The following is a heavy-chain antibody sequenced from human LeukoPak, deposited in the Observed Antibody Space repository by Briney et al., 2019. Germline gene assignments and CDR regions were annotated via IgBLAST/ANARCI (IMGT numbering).Heavy chain of an antibody. CDR1: GGSISSYY. Sequence: SETLSLTCTVSGGSISSYYWSWIRQPPGKGLEWIGYIYYSGSTNYNPSLKSRVTISVDTSKSQFSLKLSSVTAADTAVYYCARDGYYGSGAFLDGFDIWGQGTKVTVSS. CDR3: ARDGYYGSGAFLDGFDI. J-gene: IGHJ3*02. V-gene: IGHV4-59*12. CDR2: IYYSGST. D-gene: IGHD3-10*01.